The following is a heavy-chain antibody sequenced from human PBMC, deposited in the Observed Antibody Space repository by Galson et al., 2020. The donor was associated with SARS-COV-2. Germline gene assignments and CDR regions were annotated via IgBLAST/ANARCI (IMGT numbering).Heavy chain of an antibody. V-gene: IGHV4-59*08. D-gene: IGHD3-22*01. Sequence: SETLSLTCTVSGGSISNYYWSWIRQPPGKGLEWIGYIYYGGTTHYSPNYNPSLKSPVTILVDSSKNQFSLKLSPVTAADTAVYYCSRPLYYDPRGYYVVDIWGQGTMVTVSS. CDR2: IYYGGTTHYSP. J-gene: IGHJ3*02. CDR3: SRPLYYDPRGYYVVDI. CDR1: GGSISNYY.